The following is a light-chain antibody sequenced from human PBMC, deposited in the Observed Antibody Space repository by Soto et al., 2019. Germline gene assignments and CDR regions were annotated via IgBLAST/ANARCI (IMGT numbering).Light chain of an antibody. J-gene: IGLJ1*01. CDR1: SSDVGGYNY. CDR2: DVS. V-gene: IGLV2-14*01. Sequence: QSALTQPASGSGSPGQSITISCTGTSSDVGGYNYVSWYQQHPGKAPKLMIYDVSNRPSGVSNRFSGSKSGNTASLTISGLQAEDEADYYCSSYTSSSPYVFGTGTKVTVL. CDR3: SSYTSSSPYV.